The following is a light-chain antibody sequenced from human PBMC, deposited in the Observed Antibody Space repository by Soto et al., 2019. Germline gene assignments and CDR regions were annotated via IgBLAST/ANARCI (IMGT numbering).Light chain of an antibody. CDR3: QQYGSPSIT. Sequence: DIVMTQSPDSLAVSLGERATINCKSSQSVLYNSNNRDYLAWYQQKPGQPPKLLLSWASTRESGVPDRFSGSGSGTDFTLTISRLEPEDFAVYYCQQYGSPSITFGQGTRLEIK. J-gene: IGKJ5*01. V-gene: IGKV4-1*01. CDR2: WAS. CDR1: QSVLYNSNNRDY.